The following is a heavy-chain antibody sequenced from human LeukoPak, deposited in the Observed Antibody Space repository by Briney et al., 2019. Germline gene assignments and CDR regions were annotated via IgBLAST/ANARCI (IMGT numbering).Heavy chain of an antibody. J-gene: IGHJ4*02. Sequence: PGGSLRLSCAASGFTFSSYSMNWVRQAPGKGLVWVSTITDSSGNTFYADSVKGRFTISRDNSKNTLYLQMNSLRAEDTAVYYCAKRGAGYYFDYWGQGTLVTVSS. D-gene: IGHD6-19*01. V-gene: IGHV3-23*01. CDR1: GFTFSSYS. CDR2: ITDSSGNT. CDR3: AKRGAGYYFDY.